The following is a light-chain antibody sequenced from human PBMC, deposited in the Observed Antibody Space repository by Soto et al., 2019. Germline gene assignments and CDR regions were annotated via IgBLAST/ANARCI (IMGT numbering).Light chain of an antibody. CDR1: QSIGSN. J-gene: IGKJ5*01. V-gene: IGKV3-15*01. CDR3: QHYNNWSS. Sequence: ETVMTQSPGSLSVSPGERATLSCRASQSIGSNLAWYQHKPGQAPRLLISGASTRATGIPGRFSGSGSGTEFALTSSSLKFEDVAVYYCQHYNNWSSFGQGTRVEI. CDR2: GAS.